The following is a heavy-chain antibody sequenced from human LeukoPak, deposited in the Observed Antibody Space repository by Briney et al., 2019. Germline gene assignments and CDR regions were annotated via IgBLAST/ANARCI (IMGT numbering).Heavy chain of an antibody. CDR2: IYYSGST. Sequence: SETLSLTRTVSGGSISSSSYYWGWIRQPPGKGLEWIGSIYYSGSTYYNPSLKSRVTISIDTSKNQFSLRLSSVTAADTAVYYCGGSGGRYPIMGNWLDPWGQGTLVTVSS. CDR3: GGSGGRYPIMGNWLDP. V-gene: IGHV4-39*01. J-gene: IGHJ5*02. CDR1: GGSISSSSYY. D-gene: IGHD1-26*01.